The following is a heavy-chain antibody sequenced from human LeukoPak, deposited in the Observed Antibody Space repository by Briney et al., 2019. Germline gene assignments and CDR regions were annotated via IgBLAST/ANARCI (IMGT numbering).Heavy chain of an antibody. Sequence: GGSLRLSCAASGFTFSSYGMHWVRQAPGKGLEWVAVIWYDGSNKYYADSVKGRFTISRDTSKNTVYLQMNSLRGEDTAVYYCARNGYTSSWYRNWGQGTLVTVTS. CDR2: IWYDGSNK. J-gene: IGHJ4*02. CDR1: GFTFSSYG. V-gene: IGHV3-33*01. CDR3: ARNGYTSSWYRN. D-gene: IGHD5-24*01.